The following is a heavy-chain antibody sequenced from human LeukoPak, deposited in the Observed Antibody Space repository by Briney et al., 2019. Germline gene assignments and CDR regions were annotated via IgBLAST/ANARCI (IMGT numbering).Heavy chain of an antibody. J-gene: IGHJ1*01. V-gene: IGHV4-34*01. D-gene: IGHD6-13*01. Sequence: SETLSLTRAVYGGSFSGYHWSWIRQSSEKGLEWIGEINDRGSTNYNPSLKSRVTMSLDTSKNQFSLNLSSVTAADTALYYCARGGPSIAAVATRNYFQHWGQGTLVTVSS. CDR1: GGSFSGYH. CDR3: ARGGPSIAAVATRNYFQH. CDR2: INDRGST.